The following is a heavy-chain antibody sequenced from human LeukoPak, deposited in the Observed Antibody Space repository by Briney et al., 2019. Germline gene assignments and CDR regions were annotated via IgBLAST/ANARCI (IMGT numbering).Heavy chain of an antibody. J-gene: IGHJ2*01. V-gene: IGHV1-24*01. CDR2: FDPEDGDT. Sequence: ASVKVSCKISGFTLTESPIHWVRQAPGKGLEWMGGFDPEDGDTVYAQRFQGRVTMTEDRATDTAYMELSSLTYEDTAMYYCATPXXVGMXXXPFYWXXXXWGRGXLXSVXS. CDR1: GFTLTESP. D-gene: IGHD3-9*01. CDR3: ATPXXVGMXXXPFYWXXXX.